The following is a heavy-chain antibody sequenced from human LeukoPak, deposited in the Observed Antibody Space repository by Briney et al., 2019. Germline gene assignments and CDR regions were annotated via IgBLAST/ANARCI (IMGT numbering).Heavy chain of an antibody. CDR2: IYYSGST. J-gene: IGHJ6*03. CDR1: GGSISSYY. V-gene: IGHV4-59*12. D-gene: IGHD3-16*01. Sequence: SETLSLTCTVSGGSISSYYWSWIRQPPGKGLKWIGYIYYSGSTNYNPSLKSRVTISVDTSKNQFSLKLSSVTAADTAVYYCARLGVTLPLPVHYCYYYMDVWGKGTTVTISS. CDR3: ARLGVTLPLPVHYCYYYMDV.